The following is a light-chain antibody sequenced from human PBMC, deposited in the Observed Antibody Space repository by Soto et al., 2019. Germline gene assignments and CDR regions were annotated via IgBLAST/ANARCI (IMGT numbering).Light chain of an antibody. V-gene: IGLV2-14*01. CDR1: SSDVGGYNY. J-gene: IGLJ3*02. CDR2: DVS. CDR3: SSYTTTIRV. Sequence: QSALTQPASVSGSPGQSITISCTGTSSDVGGYNYVSWYQQHPGKAPKLMIYDVSNRPSGVSIRFSGSESGNTASLTISGLQAEDEADYYCSSYTTTIRVFGGGTKLTVL.